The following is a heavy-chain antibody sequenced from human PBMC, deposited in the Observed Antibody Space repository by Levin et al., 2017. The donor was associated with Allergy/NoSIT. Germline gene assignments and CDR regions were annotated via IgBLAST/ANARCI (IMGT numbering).Heavy chain of an antibody. V-gene: IGHV4-30-4*01. CDR1: GGSISSGDYY. D-gene: IGHD2-21*01. Sequence: NSSETLSLTCTVSGGSISSGDYYWSWIRQPPGKGLEWIGYIYYSGSTYYNPSLKSRVTISVDTSKNQFSLKLSSVTAADTAVYYCARVGDGWFFDYWGQGTLVTVSS. CDR2: IYYSGST. CDR3: ARVGDGWFFDY. J-gene: IGHJ4*02.